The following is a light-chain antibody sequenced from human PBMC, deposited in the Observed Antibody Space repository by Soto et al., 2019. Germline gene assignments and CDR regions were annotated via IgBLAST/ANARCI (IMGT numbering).Light chain of an antibody. J-gene: IGKJ1*01. Sequence: EIVLTQSPGTLSLSPGERATLSCRASQSISSSNLVWYQQKPRQAPRLLIYGASSRATGIPHTFSGSGSGTDFALTISSLEPEDFAVYFCHHCGGSQPFGQGTKVETK. CDR2: GAS. V-gene: IGKV3-20*01. CDR3: HHCGGSQP. CDR1: QSISSSN.